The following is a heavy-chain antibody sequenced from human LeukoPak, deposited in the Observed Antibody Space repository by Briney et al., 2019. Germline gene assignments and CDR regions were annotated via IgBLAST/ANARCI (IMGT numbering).Heavy chain of an antibody. J-gene: IGHJ4*02. D-gene: IGHD3-22*01. CDR1: GGTFSSYA. CDR3: ARAYYYDSSGYPRD. V-gene: IGHV1-69*01. CDR2: IIPIFGTA. Sequence: ASVKVSCKASGGTFSSYAISWVRQAPGQGLEWMGGIIPIFGTANYAQKFQGRVTITADESTSTAYMELSSLRSEDTAVYYCARAYYYDSSGYPRDWGQGTLVTVSS.